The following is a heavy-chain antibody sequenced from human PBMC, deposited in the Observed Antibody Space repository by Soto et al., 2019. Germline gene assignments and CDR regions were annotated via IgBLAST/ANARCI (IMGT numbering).Heavy chain of an antibody. CDR2: FDPEDGET. V-gene: IGHV1-24*01. CDR3: ETDRGYCSGGSCYGPFDY. D-gene: IGHD2-15*01. Sequence: ASVKVSCKVSGYTLTELSMHWVRQAPGKGLEWMGGFDPEDGETIYAQKFQGRVTMTEDTSTDTAYMELSSLRSEDTAVYYCETDRGYCSGGSCYGPFDYWGQGTLVTV. CDR1: GYTLTELS. J-gene: IGHJ4*02.